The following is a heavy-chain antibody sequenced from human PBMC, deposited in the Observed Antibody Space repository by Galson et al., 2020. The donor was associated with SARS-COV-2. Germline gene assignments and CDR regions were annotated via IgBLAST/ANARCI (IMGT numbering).Heavy chain of an antibody. J-gene: IGHJ4*02. V-gene: IGHV3-15*01. CDR1: GFTFTNAW. D-gene: IGHD4-17*01. Sequence: GESLKISCAASGFTFTNAWMSWVRQAPGKGLEWVGRIKSKTDGGTTDYAAPVKGRFTISRDDSKTTLYLQMSSLKTEDTALYYCTTDLHDYGDLDYWGQGTLVTVSS. CDR2: IKSKTDGGTT. CDR3: TTDLHDYGDLDY.